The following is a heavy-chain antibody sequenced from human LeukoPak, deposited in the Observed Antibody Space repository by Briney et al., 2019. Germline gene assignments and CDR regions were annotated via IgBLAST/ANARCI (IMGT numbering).Heavy chain of an antibody. V-gene: IGHV4-59*01. Sequence: SETLSLTCTVSGGSISSYFWSWIRQPPGKGPEWIGYIYYSGSTNHNPSLKSRVTISVDTSKNQFSLKLSSVTAADTAVYYCASARLGSGLEGAFDIWGQGTMVTVSS. CDR2: IYYSGST. CDR1: GGSISSYF. CDR3: ASARLGSGLEGAFDI. D-gene: IGHD6-25*01. J-gene: IGHJ3*02.